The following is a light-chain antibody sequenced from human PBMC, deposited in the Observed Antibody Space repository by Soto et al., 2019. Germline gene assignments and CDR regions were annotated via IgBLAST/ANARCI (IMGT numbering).Light chain of an antibody. CDR3: QHYGRSPPSWT. Sequence: EIVLTQSPGTLSLSPGERATLSCRASQSVSSNYLAWYQQKPGQPPRRLISDASSRATGIPDRFSGSGSGTDFTLTISGLEPEDFAVYYCQHYGRSPPSWTFGQGTKVELK. J-gene: IGKJ1*01. V-gene: IGKV3-20*01. CDR2: DAS. CDR1: QSVSSNY.